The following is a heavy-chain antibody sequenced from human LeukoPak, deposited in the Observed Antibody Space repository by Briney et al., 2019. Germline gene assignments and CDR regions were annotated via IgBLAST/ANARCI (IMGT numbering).Heavy chain of an antibody. Sequence: GGSLRLSCAASGFTFSSYAMSWVRQAPGEGLEWVSAISGSGGSAYYADSVKGRFTISRDNSKNTLYLQMNSLRAEDTAVYYCAKEVVPAASDYYYGMDVWGQGTTVTVSS. CDR2: ISGSGGSA. CDR3: AKEVVPAASDYYYGMDV. J-gene: IGHJ6*02. CDR1: GFTFSSYA. D-gene: IGHD2-2*01. V-gene: IGHV3-23*01.